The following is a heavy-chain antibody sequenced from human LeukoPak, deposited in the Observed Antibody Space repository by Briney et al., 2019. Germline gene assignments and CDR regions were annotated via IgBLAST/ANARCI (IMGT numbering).Heavy chain of an antibody. D-gene: IGHD6-19*01. CDR1: GYTFTSYD. CDR2: MNPNSGNT. J-gene: IGHJ3*02. CDR3: ARVLAGSGWYDVFDI. V-gene: IGHV1-8*01. Sequence: ASVKVSCKASGYTFTSYDINWVRQATGQGLEWMGWMNPNSGNTGYAQKFQGRVTMTRNTSISTAYMELSSLRSEDTAVYYCARVLAGSGWYDVFDIWAQGTMVTFSS.